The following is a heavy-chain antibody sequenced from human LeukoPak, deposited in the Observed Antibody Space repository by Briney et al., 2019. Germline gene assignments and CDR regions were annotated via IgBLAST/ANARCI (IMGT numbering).Heavy chain of an antibody. Sequence: GGTLRLSCAASGFIFSNYGMSWVRQAPGKGLEWVSVIYSGGSTYYADSVKGRFTISRDNSKNTLYLQMNSLRAEDTAVYYCRVDNDYGGNSKYYFDYWGQGTLVTVSS. D-gene: IGHD4-23*01. CDR1: GFIFSNYG. J-gene: IGHJ4*02. CDR3: RVDNDYGGNSKYYFDY. CDR2: IYSGGST. V-gene: IGHV3-53*01.